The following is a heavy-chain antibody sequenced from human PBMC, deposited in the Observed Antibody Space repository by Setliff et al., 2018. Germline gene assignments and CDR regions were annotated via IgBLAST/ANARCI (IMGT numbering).Heavy chain of an antibody. D-gene: IGHD3-16*01. CDR2: IFYSGRT. V-gene: IGHV4-39*01. Sequence: PSETLSLTCTVSGASITNINYYWGSIRQPPGKGLEWIGSIFYSGRTFYNPSLKSRVTISVDKSKNQFSLTLSSVTAADTAVYYCARLPNYVWGSPVDYWGQGTLLTVSS. CDR3: ARLPNYVWGSPVDY. CDR1: GASITNINYY. J-gene: IGHJ4*02.